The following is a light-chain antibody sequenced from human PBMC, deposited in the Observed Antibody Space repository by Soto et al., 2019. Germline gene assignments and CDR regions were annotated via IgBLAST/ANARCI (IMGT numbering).Light chain of an antibody. J-gene: IGLJ1*01. V-gene: IGLV2-23*01. CDR3: CSYAGSSTYV. CDR2: EGS. Sequence: SCTGTSSDVGSYNLVSWYQQHPGKAPKLMIYEGSKRPSGVSNRFSGSKSGNTASLTISGLQAEDEADYYCCSYAGSSTYVFGTGTKVTVL. CDR1: SSDVGSYNL.